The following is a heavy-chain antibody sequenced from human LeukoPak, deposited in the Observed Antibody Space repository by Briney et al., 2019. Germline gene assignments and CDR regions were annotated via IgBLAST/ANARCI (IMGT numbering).Heavy chain of an antibody. Sequence: SETLSLTCTVSGGPISGYHWSWIRQPPGRDLEWLGYIYYSGTTNHNPSLKGRVTISVDTSKNQFSLTLRSVTAADTAVYYCARDRSVAVGGEGHYFYGMDVWGQGTTVTVSS. CDR2: IYYSGTT. CDR1: GGPISGYH. D-gene: IGHD6-19*01. V-gene: IGHV4-59*01. J-gene: IGHJ6*02. CDR3: ARDRSVAVGGEGHYFYGMDV.